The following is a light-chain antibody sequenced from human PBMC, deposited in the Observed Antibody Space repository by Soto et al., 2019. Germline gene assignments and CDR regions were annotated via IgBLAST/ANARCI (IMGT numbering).Light chain of an antibody. CDR2: GNS. V-gene: IGLV1-40*01. CDR1: SSNIGAGYD. J-gene: IGLJ2*01. CDR3: QSYDSSLRPVV. Sequence: QSVLTQPPSVSGAPGQRVTISCTGSSSNIGAGYDVHWYQQLPGTAPKLLIYGNSNRPSGVPDRFSGSKSGTSASLAITGLQAEDEADYYCQSYDSSLRPVVFGRGTKLTVL.